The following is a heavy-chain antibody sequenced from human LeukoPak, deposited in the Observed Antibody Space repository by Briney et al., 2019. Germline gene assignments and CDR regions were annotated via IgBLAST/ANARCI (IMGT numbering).Heavy chain of an antibody. CDR2: IYYSGST. J-gene: IGHJ6*02. V-gene: IGHV4-59*01. CDR3: ARWNYFYGMDV. CDR1: GGPISSYY. Sequence: PSETLSLTCTVSGGPISSYYWSWIRQPPGKGLEWIGYIYYSGSTNYNPSLKSRVTISVDTSKNQFSLKLSSVTAADTAVYYCARWNYFYGMDVWGQGTTVTVPS.